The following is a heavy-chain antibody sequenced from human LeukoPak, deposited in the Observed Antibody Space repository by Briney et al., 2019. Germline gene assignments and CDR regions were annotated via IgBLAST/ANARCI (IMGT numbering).Heavy chain of an antibody. CDR2: INQDGSEK. CDR3: ASPRGYGDDFDY. D-gene: IGHD5-12*01. CDR1: GFTFSSYW. J-gene: IGHJ4*02. Sequence: GGSLRLSCAASGFTFSSYWMNWVRQAPGKGLEWVAYINQDGSEKYYVDSVKGRFTISRDNAKNSLYLQMNSLRAEDTAVYYWASPRGYGDDFDYWGGGTRVSVSS. V-gene: IGHV3-7*01.